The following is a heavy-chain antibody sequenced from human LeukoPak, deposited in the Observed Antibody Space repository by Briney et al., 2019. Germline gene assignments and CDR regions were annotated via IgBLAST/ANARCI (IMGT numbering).Heavy chain of an antibody. CDR1: GYTFTSYD. Sequence: ASVKVSCKASGYTFTSYDINWVRQATRQGLEWMGWMNPNSGNTGYAQKFQGRVTITRNTSISTAYMELSSLRSEDTAVYYCARGLGVEVGNFDYWGQGTLVTVSS. V-gene: IGHV1-8*03. D-gene: IGHD3-10*01. CDR3: ARGLGVEVGNFDY. CDR2: MNPNSGNT. J-gene: IGHJ4*02.